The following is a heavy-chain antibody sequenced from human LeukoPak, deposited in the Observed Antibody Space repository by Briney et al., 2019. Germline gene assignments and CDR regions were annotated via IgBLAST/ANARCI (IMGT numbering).Heavy chain of an antibody. CDR2: IRSKAYGGTT. CDR1: GFTFGDYA. D-gene: IGHD2-21*02. V-gene: IGHV3-49*03. Sequence: GGSLRLSCTASGFTFGDYAMSWFRQAPGQGLEWVGFIRSKAYGGTTEYAASVKGRFTISRDDSKSIAYLQINSLKTEDTAVYYCTRTIRLAYCGGDCYSPFDYWGQGTLVTVSS. J-gene: IGHJ4*02. CDR3: TRTIRLAYCGGDCYSPFDY.